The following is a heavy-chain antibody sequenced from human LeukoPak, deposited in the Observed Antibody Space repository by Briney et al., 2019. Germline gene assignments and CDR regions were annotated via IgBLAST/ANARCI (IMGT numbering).Heavy chain of an antibody. CDR2: VKSKTNGGTI. CDR1: GFTFSNAW. D-gene: IGHD4-17*01. Sequence: GGSLRLSCAASGFTFSNAWMSWVRQAPGKGLEWVGRVKSKTNGGTIDYAAPVKGRFTISRDDSKNTLYLQMNSLKTEDTAVYYCGKFDYAAFEYWGQGALVTVSS. CDR3: GKFDYAAFEY. V-gene: IGHV3-15*01. J-gene: IGHJ4*02.